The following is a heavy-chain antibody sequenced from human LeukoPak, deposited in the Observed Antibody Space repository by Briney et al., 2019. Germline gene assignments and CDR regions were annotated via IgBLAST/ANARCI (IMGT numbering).Heavy chain of an antibody. V-gene: IGHV3-30*02. D-gene: IGHD3-22*01. CDR2: IRYDGSNK. Sequence: GGSLRLSCAASGFTFSSYGMHWVRQAPGKGLEWVAFIRYDGSNKYYADSVKDRFTISRDNSKNTLYLQMNSLRTEDTAVYYCAKGGAYYDSYLIDYWGQGTLVTVSS. CDR1: GFTFSSYG. CDR3: AKGGAYYDSYLIDY. J-gene: IGHJ4*02.